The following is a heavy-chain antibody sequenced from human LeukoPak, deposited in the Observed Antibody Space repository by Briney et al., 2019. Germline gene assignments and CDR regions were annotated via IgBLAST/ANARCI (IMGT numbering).Heavy chain of an antibody. CDR3: AKDSLFRESYYFDY. J-gene: IGHJ4*02. CDR2: ISGSGGST. V-gene: IGHV3-23*01. CDR1: GFTFSSYG. D-gene: IGHD2-21*01. Sequence: PGGSLRLSCAASGFTFSSYGMHWVRQAPGQGLEWVSAISGSGGSTYYADSVKGRFTISRDNSKNTLYLQMNSLRAEDTAVYYCAKDSLFRESYYFDYWGQGTLVTVSS.